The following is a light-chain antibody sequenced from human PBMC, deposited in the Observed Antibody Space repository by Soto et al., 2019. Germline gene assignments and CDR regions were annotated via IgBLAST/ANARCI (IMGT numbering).Light chain of an antibody. V-gene: IGKV3-11*01. Sequence: EIVLTQSPATLSLSPGERATLSCRASQSVSSYLAWYQQKPGQAPRLLIYDASNRATGIPARFSGSWSGTDFTLTISSLEPEDCAVYYCQQRSNWPLFTFGPGTKVDIK. CDR1: QSVSSY. CDR2: DAS. CDR3: QQRSNWPLFT. J-gene: IGKJ3*01.